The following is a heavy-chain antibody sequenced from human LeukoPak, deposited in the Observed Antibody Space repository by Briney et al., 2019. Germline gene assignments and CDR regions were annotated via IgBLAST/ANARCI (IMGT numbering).Heavy chain of an antibody. J-gene: IGHJ4*02. CDR3: ARDPPRMKQQLVGDY. CDR1: GFTFSSYA. V-gene: IGHV3-23*01. Sequence: PGGSLRLSCAASGFTFSSYAMSWVRQAPGKGLEWVSAISGSGGSTYYADSVKGRFTISRDNSKNTLYLQMNSLRAEDTAVYYCARDPPRMKQQLVGDYWGQGTLVTVSS. CDR2: ISGSGGST. D-gene: IGHD6-13*01.